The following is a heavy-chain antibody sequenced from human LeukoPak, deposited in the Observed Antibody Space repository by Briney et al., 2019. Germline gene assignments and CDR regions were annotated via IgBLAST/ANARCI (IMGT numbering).Heavy chain of an antibody. CDR2: INPNSGGT. J-gene: IGHJ4*02. V-gene: IGHV1-2*06. D-gene: IGHD3-22*01. Sequence: ASVKVSCKASGYTFTGYYIHWVQQAPGQGLEWMGRINPNSGGTNYAQKFQGRVTMTRDTSISTAYMELSRLRSEDTAVYYCARTTRPHDDSSGYRNDYWGQGTLVTVSS. CDR3: ARTTRPHDDSSGYRNDY. CDR1: GYTFTGYY.